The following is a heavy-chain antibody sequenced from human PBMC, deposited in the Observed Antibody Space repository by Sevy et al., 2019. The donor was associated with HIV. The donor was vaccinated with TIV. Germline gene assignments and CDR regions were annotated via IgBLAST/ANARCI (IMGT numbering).Heavy chain of an antibody. J-gene: IGHJ6*02. CDR3: ARVGQGIAAAGTYYYYGMDV. V-gene: IGHV1-69*13. CDR1: GGTFSSYA. D-gene: IGHD6-13*01. CDR2: IIPIFGTA. Sequence: ASVKVSCKASGGTFSSYAISWVRQAPGQGLEWMGGIIPIFGTANYAQKFQGRVTITADESTSTAYMELGSLRSEDTAVYYCARVGQGIAAAGTYYYYGMDVWGQGTTVTVSS.